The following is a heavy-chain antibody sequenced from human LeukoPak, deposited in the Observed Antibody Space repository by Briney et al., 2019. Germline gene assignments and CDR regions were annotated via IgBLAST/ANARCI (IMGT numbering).Heavy chain of an antibody. J-gene: IGHJ4*02. D-gene: IGHD3-10*01. CDR1: GFTFTDSY. V-gene: IGHV3-11*06. CDR3: AKDLHFGSADY. CDR2: ISGSGGDT. Sequence: GGSLRLSCAASGFTFTDSYMTWVRQAPGKGLEWLSYISGSGGDTNYADSVRGRFTISRDNAKNSLYLQMNSLRVDDTAVYYCAKDLHFGSADYWGQGTLVTVSS.